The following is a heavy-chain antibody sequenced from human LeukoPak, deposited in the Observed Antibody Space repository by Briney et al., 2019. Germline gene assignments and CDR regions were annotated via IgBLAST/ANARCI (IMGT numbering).Heavy chain of an antibody. CDR1: GFTFSSYS. J-gene: IGHJ4*02. Sequence: GGSLRLSCAASGFTFSSYSMNWVRQAPGKGLEWVSYISSSSSTIYYADSVKGRFTISRDNAKNSLYLQMNSLRAEDTAVYYCAREPPHPMVPGFDYWGQGTLVTVSS. D-gene: IGHD3-10*01. CDR3: AREPPHPMVPGFDY. V-gene: IGHV3-48*04. CDR2: ISSSSSTI.